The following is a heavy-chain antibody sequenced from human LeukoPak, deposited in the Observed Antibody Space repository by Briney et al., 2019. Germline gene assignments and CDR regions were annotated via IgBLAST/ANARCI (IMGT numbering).Heavy chain of an antibody. CDR1: GYTFTSYY. CDR3: TRPKDSCSHPFLFDY. D-gene: IGHD2-15*01. Sequence: ASVKVCCKASGYTFTSYYMHWVRQAPGQGLEWMGIINPSDGSTNYAQKFQGRVTMTRDRSRSTVYLELSSLRSEDTAVYYCTRPKDSCSHPFLFDYWGQGTLVTVSS. J-gene: IGHJ4*02. CDR2: INPSDGST. V-gene: IGHV1-46*01.